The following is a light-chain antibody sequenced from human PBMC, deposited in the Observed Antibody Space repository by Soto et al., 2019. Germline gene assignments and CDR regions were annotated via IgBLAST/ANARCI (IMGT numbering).Light chain of an antibody. J-gene: IGKJ5*01. CDR3: QQYYDWPPIT. Sequence: EIVMTQSPATLSLSPGERATLSCRASQSVTSNLAWYQQKPGQAPRLLMYGASTRATGVPARLSGSGSGTEFTLTISSLQSEDFAIYYCQQYYDWPPITFGQGHDWRL. V-gene: IGKV3-15*01. CDR1: QSVTSN. CDR2: GAS.